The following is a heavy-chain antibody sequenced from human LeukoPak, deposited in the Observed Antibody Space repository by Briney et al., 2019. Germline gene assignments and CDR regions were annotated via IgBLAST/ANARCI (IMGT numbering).Heavy chain of an antibody. CDR1: GFNFGDYY. D-gene: IGHD3-16*01. CDR2: ISDSGSSM. Sequence: GGSLRLACAASGFNFGDYYMTWIRQAPGKGLEWVSYISDSGSSMHYADSVKGRFSISRDNAKESLYLQMNSLRAEDTAVYYCARDLYCVGIMPRYYFDIWGQGTLVTVSS. CDR3: ARDLYCVGIMPRYYFDI. V-gene: IGHV3-11*01. J-gene: IGHJ4*02.